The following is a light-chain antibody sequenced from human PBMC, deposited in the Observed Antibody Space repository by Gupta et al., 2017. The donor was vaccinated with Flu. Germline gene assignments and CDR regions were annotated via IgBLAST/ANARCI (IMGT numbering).Light chain of an antibody. CDR1: QGISSY. Sequence: AIRMTQSPSSFSASTGDRVTITCRASQGISSYLAWYQQKPGKASKLLTYAASTLQSGVPSRFSGSGSGTDFTLTISCLQSEDFATYYCQQYYSYPWTFGQGTKVEIK. J-gene: IGKJ1*01. CDR2: AAS. CDR3: QQYYSYPWT. V-gene: IGKV1-8*01.